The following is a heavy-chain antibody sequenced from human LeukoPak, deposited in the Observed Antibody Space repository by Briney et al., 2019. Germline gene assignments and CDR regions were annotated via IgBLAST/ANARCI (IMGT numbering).Heavy chain of an antibody. D-gene: IGHD6-19*01. V-gene: IGHV4-34*01. J-gene: IGHJ4*02. CDR2: INHSGST. Sequence: SETLSLTCAVYGGSFSGYYWSWIRQPPGKGLEWIGEINHSGSTNYNPSLKSRVTISVDTSKNQFPLKLSSVTAADTAVYYCARGLRTYSSGWYRPAGIFDYWGQGTLVTVSS. CDR1: GGSFSGYY. CDR3: ARGLRTYSSGWYRPAGIFDY.